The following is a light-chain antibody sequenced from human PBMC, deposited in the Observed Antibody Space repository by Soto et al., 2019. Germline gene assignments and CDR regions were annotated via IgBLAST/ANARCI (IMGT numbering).Light chain of an antibody. Sequence: DIQLTQSPSSLSASVGDRVSISCQASQDIRNYLNWYHQEPGKAPRLVIYDTSTLEIGVPTRFGGSGAETEFSFTIIGLQPEYFGTYYCQQYNNVPYTFGQGTKVEMK. CDR3: QQYNNVPYT. CDR1: QDIRNY. J-gene: IGKJ2*01. V-gene: IGKV1-33*01. CDR2: DTS.